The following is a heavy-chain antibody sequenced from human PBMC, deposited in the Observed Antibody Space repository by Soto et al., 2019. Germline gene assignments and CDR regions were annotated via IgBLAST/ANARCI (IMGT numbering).Heavy chain of an antibody. V-gene: IGHV5-10-1*01. CDR3: ARLGYCTGTSCYTFDS. CDR2: INPSYSYT. J-gene: IGHJ4*02. Sequence: PGECLKISCPRSGYSFTIYWICWVLQRPRKGLEWMGRINPSYSYTTYSPSFQGHVTISTDKSFSTAYLQWSGLKASDTGMYYCARLGYCTGTSCYTFDSWGQGTLVTVSS. D-gene: IGHD2-2*02. CDR1: GYSFTIYW.